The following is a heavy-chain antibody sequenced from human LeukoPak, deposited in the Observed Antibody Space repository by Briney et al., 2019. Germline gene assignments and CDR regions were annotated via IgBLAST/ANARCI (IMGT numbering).Heavy chain of an antibody. J-gene: IGHJ3*02. V-gene: IGHV1-24*01. Sequence: ASVKVSCKVSGYTLTELSMHWVRQAPGKGLEWMGGFDPEDGETIYAQKFQGRVTMTEDTSTDTAYMELSSLRSEDTAVYYCATELAYCGGDCLFRPFDIWGQGTMVTVSS. D-gene: IGHD2-21*02. CDR1: GYTLTELS. CDR3: ATELAYCGGDCLFRPFDI. CDR2: FDPEDGET.